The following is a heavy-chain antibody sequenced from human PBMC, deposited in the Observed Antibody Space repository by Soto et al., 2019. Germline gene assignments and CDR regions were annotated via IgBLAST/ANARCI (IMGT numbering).Heavy chain of an antibody. CDR1: GYTFTSYG. CDR3: ASVPDGIVGATMEAFDI. Sequence: GASVKVSCKASGYTFTSYGISWVRQAPGQGLEWMGRISANNGNTSYAQKLQGRVTMTRDTSTSTVYMELSSLRSEDTAVYYCASVPDGIVGATMEAFDIWGQGTMVTVSS. D-gene: IGHD1-26*01. V-gene: IGHV1-18*01. J-gene: IGHJ3*02. CDR2: ISANNGNT.